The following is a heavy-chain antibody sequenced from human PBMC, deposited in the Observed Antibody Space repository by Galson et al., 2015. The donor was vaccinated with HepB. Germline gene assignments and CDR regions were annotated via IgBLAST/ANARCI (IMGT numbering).Heavy chain of an antibody. D-gene: IGHD3-16*02. V-gene: IGHV6-1*01. Sequence: CAISGDSVSSYSAGWNWIRQSPSRGLVWLGRTYYRSKWYIDYAVSVNGRISITPDTSRNQFSLQLSSVTPEDTAIYYCAGGGLVRGALGWIDPWGPGILITVSS. J-gene: IGHJ5*02. CDR2: TYYRSKWYI. CDR1: GDSVSSYSAG. CDR3: AGGGLVRGALGWIDP.